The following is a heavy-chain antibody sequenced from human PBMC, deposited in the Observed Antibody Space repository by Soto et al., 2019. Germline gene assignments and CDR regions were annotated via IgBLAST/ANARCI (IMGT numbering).Heavy chain of an antibody. V-gene: IGHV4-39*02. CDR2: IHYSGST. Sequence: QLQLQESGPRLVKPSETLSLTCTVSGGSISSSTYYWGWIRQPPGKGLEWIGSIHYSGSTYYNPSLKSRVTISVDTSKNHFSLRLTSVSAADTAASYCASRSHSRGSYLYCGQGTLVTVSP. D-gene: IGHD1-26*01. J-gene: IGHJ4*02. CDR1: GGSISSSTYY. CDR3: ASRSHSRGSYLY.